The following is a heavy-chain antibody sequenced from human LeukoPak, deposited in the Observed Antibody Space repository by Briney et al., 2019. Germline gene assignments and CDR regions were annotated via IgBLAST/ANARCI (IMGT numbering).Heavy chain of an antibody. CDR2: INHSGST. Sequence: PSETLSLTCTVSGGSISSSSYYWSRIRQPPGKGLEWIGEINHSGSTNYNPSLKSRVTISVDTSRNQFSLKLSSVTAADTAVYYCARGIRYFGAFDIWGQGTVVTVSS. CDR3: ARGIRYFGAFDI. J-gene: IGHJ3*02. D-gene: IGHD3-9*01. V-gene: IGHV4-39*07. CDR1: GGSISSSSYY.